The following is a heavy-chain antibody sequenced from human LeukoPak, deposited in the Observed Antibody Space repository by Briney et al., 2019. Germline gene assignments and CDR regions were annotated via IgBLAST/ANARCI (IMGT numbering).Heavy chain of an antibody. D-gene: IGHD2-15*01. CDR1: GFTFRNAW. V-gene: IGHV3-15*01. CDR2: IKSKTDGGTT. Sequence: GGSVRLSCAASGFTFRNAWMSWVGQAPGKGLEWVGRIKSKTDGGTTDYAAPVKGRFTISRDDSKNTLYLQMNSLKTVDTAVYYCTTDRGYCSGGRCYNNYYYYGMDVWGQGTTVTVSS. J-gene: IGHJ6*02. CDR3: TTDRGYCSGGRCYNNYYYYGMDV.